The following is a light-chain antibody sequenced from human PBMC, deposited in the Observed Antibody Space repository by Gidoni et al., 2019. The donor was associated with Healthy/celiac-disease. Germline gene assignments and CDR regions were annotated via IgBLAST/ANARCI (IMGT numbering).Light chain of an antibody. Sequence: DIQMTQSHSTLSASVGDRVTITCRASQSISSWLAWYQQKPGKAPKLLIYKASSLESGFPSRFSGSGSGTEFTLTISSLQPDDFATYYCQQYNSYSRTFGQGTKVEIK. CDR1: QSISSW. CDR3: QQYNSYSRT. CDR2: KAS. J-gene: IGKJ1*01. V-gene: IGKV1-5*03.